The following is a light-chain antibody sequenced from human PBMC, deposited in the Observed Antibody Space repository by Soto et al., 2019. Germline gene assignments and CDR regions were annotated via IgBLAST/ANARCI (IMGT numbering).Light chain of an antibody. J-gene: IGKJ3*01. CDR2: DAS. V-gene: IGKV3-11*01. CDR3: QQRSNWPPGVT. Sequence: EIVLTQSPATLSLSPGERATLSCRASQSVSSSLAWYQQKPGQPPRLLIHDASNRATGIPARFSGSGSGTDFTLTISSLEPEDFAVYYYQQRSNWPPGVTFGPGTKVDVK. CDR1: QSVSSS.